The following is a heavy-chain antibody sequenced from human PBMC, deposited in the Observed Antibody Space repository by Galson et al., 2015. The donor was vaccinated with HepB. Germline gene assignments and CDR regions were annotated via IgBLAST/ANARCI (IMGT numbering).Heavy chain of an antibody. V-gene: IGHV3-23*01. CDR2: IGVSAGST. D-gene: IGHD6-13*01. J-gene: IGHJ4*01. CDR3: AKLEAGPVFDY. CDR1: GLTFSNSP. Sequence: SLRLSCAASGLTFSNSPMSWVRQAPGKGLQWVSSIGVSAGSTYYADSVRGRFTISRDNSKNTLYLQMNSLRAEDTALYYCAKLEAGPVFDYRGHGTLVAVSS.